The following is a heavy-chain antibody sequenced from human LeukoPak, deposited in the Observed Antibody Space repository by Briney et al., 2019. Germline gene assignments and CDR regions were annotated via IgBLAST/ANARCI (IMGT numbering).Heavy chain of an antibody. CDR3: ASKSGASKSGTLLWLYYFDY. V-gene: IGHV4-34*12. CDR1: GGSFSGYY. D-gene: IGHD1/OR15-1a*01. Sequence: KTSETLSLTCSVPGGSFSGYYWTWIRQPPGKGLVWRGEIIHSGTTNYNTSLQRRATTSAETSKTQFSLMLNSVTAADTAVYYCASKSGASKSGTLLWLYYFDYWGQGNPVTVSS. J-gene: IGHJ4*02. CDR2: IIHSGTT.